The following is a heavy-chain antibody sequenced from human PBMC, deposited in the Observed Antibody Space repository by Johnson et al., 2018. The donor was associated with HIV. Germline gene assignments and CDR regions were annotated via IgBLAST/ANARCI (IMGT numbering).Heavy chain of an antibody. V-gene: IGHV3-23*04. D-gene: IGHD6-19*01. J-gene: IGHJ3*02. Sequence: MQLVESGGGVVRPGGSLRLSCAASGFTFDDYGMSWVRQAPGKGLEWVSAISGSGGSTYYADSVKGRFTISRDNSKNTLFLQMNILRPEDTAVYYCAREQWPLSPDGLDIGGQGTMVTVSS. CDR2: ISGSGGST. CDR3: AREQWPLSPDGLDI. CDR1: GFTFDDYG.